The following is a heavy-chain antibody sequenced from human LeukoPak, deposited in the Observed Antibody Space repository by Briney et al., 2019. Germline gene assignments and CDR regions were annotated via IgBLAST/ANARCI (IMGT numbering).Heavy chain of an antibody. V-gene: IGHV3-23*01. J-gene: IGHJ6*01. CDR2: ISGSGGST. CDR3: AKMKGHPLPKYYMDV. D-gene: IGHD1-26*01. Sequence: GGSLRLSCAASGFTFSSYAMSWVRQAPGKGLEWVSAISGSGGSTYYANSVKGRFTISGDNSKNTLYLQMNSLRAEDTAIYYCAKMKGHPLPKYYMDVWGQGTTVTVSS. CDR1: GFTFSSYA.